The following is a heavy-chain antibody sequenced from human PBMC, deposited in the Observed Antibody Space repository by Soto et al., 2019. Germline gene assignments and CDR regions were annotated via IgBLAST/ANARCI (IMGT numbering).Heavy chain of an antibody. CDR2: INHSGST. Sequence: SETLSLTCAVYGGSFSCYYWSWIRQPPGKGLEWIGEINHSGSTNYNPSLKSRVTISVDTSKNQFSLKLSSVTAADTAVYYCARHRTSMDVWGQGTTVTVSS. CDR1: GGSFSCYY. J-gene: IGHJ6*02. CDR3: ARHRTSMDV. V-gene: IGHV4-34*01.